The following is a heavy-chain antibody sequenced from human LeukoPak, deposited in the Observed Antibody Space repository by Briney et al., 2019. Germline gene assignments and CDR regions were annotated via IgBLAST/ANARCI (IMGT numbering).Heavy chain of an antibody. Sequence: GGSLRLSCAASAFIFSSYTMNWVRQAPGKGLEWVSSISSSSSYIYYADSVKGRFTISRDNAKNSLYLQMNSLRAEDTAVYYCARDSADAFDIWGQGTMVTVSS. J-gene: IGHJ3*02. CDR1: AFIFSSYT. CDR2: ISSSSSYI. CDR3: ARDSADAFDI. V-gene: IGHV3-21*01. D-gene: IGHD3-10*01.